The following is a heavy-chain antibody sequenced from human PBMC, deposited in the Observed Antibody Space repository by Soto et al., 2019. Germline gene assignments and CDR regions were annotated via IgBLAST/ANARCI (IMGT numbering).Heavy chain of an antibody. CDR3: ATVGGSSSSVGAFDI. Sequence: ASVKVSCKASGYTFTSYYVHWVRQAPGQGLEWMGIINPSGGSTSYAQKFQGRVTMTRDTSTSTVYMELSSLRSEDTAVYYCATVGGSSSSVGAFDIWGQGTMVTVSS. CDR1: GYTFTSYY. D-gene: IGHD6-13*01. V-gene: IGHV1-46*03. CDR2: INPSGGST. J-gene: IGHJ3*02.